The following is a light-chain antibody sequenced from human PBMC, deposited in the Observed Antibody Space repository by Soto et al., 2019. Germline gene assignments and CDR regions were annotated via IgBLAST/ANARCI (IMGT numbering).Light chain of an antibody. Sequence: QPVLTQSPSASASLGASVKLTCTLSSGHSSYAIAWHQQQPEKGPRYLMKLNSDGSHSKVDGIPDRFSGSSSGTERYLTISSLQSEDEADYYCQTWSTGIRVFGGGTKLTVL. CDR1: SGHSSYA. CDR3: QTWSTGIRV. V-gene: IGLV4-69*01. CDR2: LNSDGSH. J-gene: IGLJ3*02.